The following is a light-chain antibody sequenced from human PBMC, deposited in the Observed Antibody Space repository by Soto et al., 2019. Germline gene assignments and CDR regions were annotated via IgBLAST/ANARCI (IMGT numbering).Light chain of an antibody. Sequence: ESVLTQSPGTLSLSPGERATLSCRASQSVSSSDLAWYQQKPGQAPRLLIYGASRRATGIPDRFSGSGSGTDFTLTISRLEPEDFAVYYCQQYGSSPWTVGQGTKVEIK. CDR3: QQYGSSPWT. J-gene: IGKJ1*01. CDR1: QSVSSSD. V-gene: IGKV3-20*01. CDR2: GAS.